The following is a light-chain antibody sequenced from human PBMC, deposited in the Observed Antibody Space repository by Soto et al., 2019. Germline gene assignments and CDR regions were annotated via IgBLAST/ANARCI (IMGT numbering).Light chain of an antibody. CDR1: QSVSSSY. V-gene: IGKV3-20*01. CDR3: QQYGSSFVIT. CDR2: GAS. Sequence: EIVLTQSPGALSLSPGERATLSCRASQSVSSSYLAWYQQKPGQAPRLLIYGASSRATGIPDRFSGSGSGTDFTLTISRLEPEDFAVYYCQQYGSSFVITFGQGTRLEIK. J-gene: IGKJ5*01.